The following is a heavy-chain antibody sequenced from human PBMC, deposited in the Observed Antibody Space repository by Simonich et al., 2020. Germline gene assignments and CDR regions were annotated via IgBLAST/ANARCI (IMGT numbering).Heavy chain of an antibody. Sequence: QVQLVQSGAEVKKPGASVKVSCKASGYTFTSYDINWVRQATGQGRGWKEGMNPNSGNTGYAQKFQGRVTITRNTSISTAYMELSSLRSEDTAVYYCARARYCSSTSCNNWLDPWGQGTLVTVSS. J-gene: IGHJ5*02. CDR3: ARARYCSSTSCNNWLDP. D-gene: IGHD2-2*01. CDR2: MNPNSGNT. CDR1: GYTFTSYD. V-gene: IGHV1-8*03.